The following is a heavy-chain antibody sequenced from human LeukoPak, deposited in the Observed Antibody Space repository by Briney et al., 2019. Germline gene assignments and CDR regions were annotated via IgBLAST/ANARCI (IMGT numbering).Heavy chain of an antibody. CDR3: AKDALRCSSTSCYAYFDY. CDR1: GFTFSSYG. D-gene: IGHD2-2*01. Sequence: SGGSLRLSCAASGFTFSSYGMHWVRQAPGKGLQWVAVISYDGSNKYYADSVKGRFTISRDNSKNTLYLQMNSLRAEDTAVYYCAKDALRCSSTSCYAYFDYWGQGTLVTVSS. CDR2: ISYDGSNK. J-gene: IGHJ4*02. V-gene: IGHV3-30*18.